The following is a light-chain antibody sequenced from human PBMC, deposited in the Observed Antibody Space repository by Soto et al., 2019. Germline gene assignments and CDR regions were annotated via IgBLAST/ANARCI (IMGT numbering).Light chain of an antibody. J-gene: IGLJ2*01. V-gene: IGLV3-9*01. CDR1: NIGSKN. CDR3: QVWDSISHVV. CDR2: RDY. Sequence: SYELTQPLSVSVALGQTARITCGGNNIGSKNVHWYQQKPGQAPVLVIYRDYNRPSGIPERFSGSNSVNTATLSISRAQAGDEADYYCQVWDSISHVVFGGGTKVTVL.